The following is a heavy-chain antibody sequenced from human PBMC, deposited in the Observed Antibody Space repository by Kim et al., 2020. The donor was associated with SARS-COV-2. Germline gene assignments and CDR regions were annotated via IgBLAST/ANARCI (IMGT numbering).Heavy chain of an antibody. Sequence: ASVKVSCKASGYTFTSYGISWVRQAPGQGLEWMGWISAYNGNTNYAQKLQGRVTMTTDTSTSTAYMELRSLRSDDTAVYYCARESPWDTAMARYGMDVWGQGTTVTVSS. D-gene: IGHD5-18*01. CDR3: ARESPWDTAMARYGMDV. V-gene: IGHV1-18*04. J-gene: IGHJ6*02. CDR1: GYTFTSYG. CDR2: ISAYNGNT.